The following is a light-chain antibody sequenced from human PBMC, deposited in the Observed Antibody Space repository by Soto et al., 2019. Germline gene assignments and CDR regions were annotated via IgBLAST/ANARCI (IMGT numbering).Light chain of an antibody. V-gene: IGKV3-20*01. CDR2: GAS. J-gene: IGKJ1*01. CDR1: QSVSSSY. CDR3: QQYGSSPVT. Sequence: EIGLTQSPGTVSLSPRERATLSCRASQSVSSSYLAWYQQKPGQAPRLLIYGASSRATGIPDRFSGSGSGTDFTLTISRLEPEDFAVYYCQQYGSSPVTFGQGTKVDI.